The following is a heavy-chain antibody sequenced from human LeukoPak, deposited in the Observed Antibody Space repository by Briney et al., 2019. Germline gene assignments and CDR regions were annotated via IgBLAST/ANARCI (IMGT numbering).Heavy chain of an antibody. J-gene: IGHJ4*02. CDR2: ISSSSYI. Sequence: GGSLRLSCAASGFTFSSYSMNWVRQAPGKGLEWVSSISSSSYIYYADSVKGRFTISRDNAKNSLYLQMNSLRAEDTAVYYCARFPDYYDSSGQGAWGQGTLVTVSS. CDR3: ARFPDYYDSSGQGA. V-gene: IGHV3-21*01. D-gene: IGHD3-22*01. CDR1: GFTFSSYS.